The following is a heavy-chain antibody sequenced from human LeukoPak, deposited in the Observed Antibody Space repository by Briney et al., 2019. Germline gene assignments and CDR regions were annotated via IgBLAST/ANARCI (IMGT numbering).Heavy chain of an antibody. J-gene: IGHJ4*02. CDR2: ISGNGGTT. D-gene: IGHD3-22*01. CDR3: AKPPPDSSSWLFDY. Sequence: GGSLRLSCAASGLTFSTYAMSWVRQAPGKGLEWVSTISGNGGTTYFADSVKGRLTISRDISKNTLYLQMNSLRVEDTAVYYCAKPPPDSSSWLFDYWGQGTLVVAS. CDR1: GLTFSTYA. V-gene: IGHV3-23*01.